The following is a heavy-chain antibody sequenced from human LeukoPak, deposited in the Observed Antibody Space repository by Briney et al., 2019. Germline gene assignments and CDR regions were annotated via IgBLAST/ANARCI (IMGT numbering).Heavy chain of an antibody. CDR1: GGSISSSNW. D-gene: IGHD1-26*01. V-gene: IGHV4-4*02. CDR3: ARDLSGSYNADWYFDL. Sequence: SETLSLTCAVSGGSISSSNWWSWVRQPPGKGLEWIGEIYHSGSTNYNPSLKSRVTISVDKSKNQFSLKLSSVTAADTAVYYCARDLSGSYNADWYFDLWGRGTLVTVSS. J-gene: IGHJ2*01. CDR2: IYHSGST.